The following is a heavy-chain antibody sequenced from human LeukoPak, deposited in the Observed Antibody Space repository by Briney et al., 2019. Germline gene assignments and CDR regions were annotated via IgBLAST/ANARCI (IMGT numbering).Heavy chain of an antibody. CDR3: ARGDYGDYVYYYYGMDV. J-gene: IGHJ6*02. Sequence: GGSLRLSCAASGFTFSSYAMHWVRQAPGKGLEWVAVISYDGSNKYYADSVKGRFTISRDNSKNTLYLQMNSLRAEDTAVYYCARGDYGDYVYYYYGMDVWGQGTTVTVSS. CDR1: GFTFSSYA. V-gene: IGHV3-30-3*01. CDR2: ISYDGSNK. D-gene: IGHD4-17*01.